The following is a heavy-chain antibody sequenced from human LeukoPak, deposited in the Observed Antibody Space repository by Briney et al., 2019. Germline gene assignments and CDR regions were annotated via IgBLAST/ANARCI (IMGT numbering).Heavy chain of an antibody. Sequence: GASVKVSCKASGYTFTVYYIQWVRQAPGQGREWMGWINPNSGGTNYAQKFQGRVNMTRDTYISTAYMELSRLRSDDTAVYYCARGGLVRGVIVTWFEPWGQGTLVTVSS. CDR2: INPNSGGT. D-gene: IGHD3-10*01. CDR3: ARGGLVRGVIVTWFEP. J-gene: IGHJ5*02. V-gene: IGHV1-2*02. CDR1: GYTFTVYY.